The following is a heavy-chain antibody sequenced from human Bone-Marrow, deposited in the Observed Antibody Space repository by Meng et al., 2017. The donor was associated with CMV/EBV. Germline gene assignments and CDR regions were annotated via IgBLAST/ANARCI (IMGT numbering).Heavy chain of an antibody. CDR1: GYTFTSYG. J-gene: IGHJ4*02. V-gene: IGHV1-69*04. Sequence: SVKVSCKASGYTFTSYGNSWVRQAPGQGLEWMGRIIPILGIANYAQKFQGRVTITADKSTSTAYMELSSLRSEDTDVYYCARDNPQLPKWYYFDYWGQGTLVTVSS. CDR3: ARDNPQLPKWYYFDY. D-gene: IGHD2-2*01. CDR2: IIPILGIA.